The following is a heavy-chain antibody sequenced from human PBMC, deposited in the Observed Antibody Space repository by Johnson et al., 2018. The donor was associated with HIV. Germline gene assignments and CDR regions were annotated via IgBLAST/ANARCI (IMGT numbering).Heavy chain of an antibody. CDR2: INSDGSST. Sequence: VQLVESGGGLVQPGGSLRLSCAASGFTFSSYWMHWVRQAPGKGLVWVSRINSDGSSTSYADSWKGRFTISRDNAKNTLYMQMNSLRTEETAVYYCAARGLWTYDAFDIWGQGTMVTVSS. CDR3: AARGLWTYDAFDI. V-gene: IGHV3-74*01. CDR1: GFTFSSYW. D-gene: IGHD4/OR15-4a*01. J-gene: IGHJ3*02.